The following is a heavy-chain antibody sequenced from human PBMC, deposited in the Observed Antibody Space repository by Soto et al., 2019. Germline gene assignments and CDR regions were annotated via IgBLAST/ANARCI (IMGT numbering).Heavy chain of an antibody. CDR1: GFTFSSYA. J-gene: IGHJ4*02. CDR3: ARPTAVRYYGLGSYSLLY. V-gene: IGHV3-30-3*01. CDR2: ISYDGSNK. D-gene: IGHD3-10*01. Sequence: QVQLVESGGGVAQPGRSLRLSCAASGFTFSSYAMHWVRKAPGKGLEWVAVISYDGSNKYYADSVKGRFTISRDNSKNTLDLQMNSLRAEDTAVYYCARPTAVRYYGLGSYSLLYWGQGTLVSVSS.